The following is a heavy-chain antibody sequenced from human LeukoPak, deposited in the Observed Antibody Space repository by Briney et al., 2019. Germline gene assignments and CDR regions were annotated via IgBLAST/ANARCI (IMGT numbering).Heavy chain of an antibody. D-gene: IGHD6-13*01. CDR1: GGSVSSRSFY. V-gene: IGHV4-61*01. Sequence: PSETLSLTCTVSGGSVSSRSFYWSWIRQPPGKGLEWIGVIYYTGSTYYNPSLKSRVTISVDMSKNQFSLKLSSVTAADTAVYYCARDLRTVYSIENFTWFDPWGQGTLVTVSS. CDR3: ARDLRTVYSIENFTWFDP. CDR2: IYYTGST. J-gene: IGHJ5*02.